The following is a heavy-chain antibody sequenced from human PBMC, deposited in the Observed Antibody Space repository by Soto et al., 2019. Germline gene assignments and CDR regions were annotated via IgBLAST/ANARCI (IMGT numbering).Heavy chain of an antibody. Sequence: QVQLQESGPGLVKPSDTLSLTCAVSGYSISSSNWWGWIRQPPGKGLEWIGYIYYSGTTYYNPSLKGRGNMSVDTSKNQFSLDLTSVTAVDTAVYHCARREIPGPIDCWGQGTLVTGSS. D-gene: IGHD1-26*01. CDR2: IYYSGTT. J-gene: IGHJ4*02. CDR3: ARREIPGPIDC. CDR1: GYSISSSNW. V-gene: IGHV4-28*01.